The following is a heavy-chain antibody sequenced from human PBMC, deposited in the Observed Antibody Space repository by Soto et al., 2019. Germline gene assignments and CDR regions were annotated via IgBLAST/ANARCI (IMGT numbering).Heavy chain of an antibody. CDR1: GFTFSSYG. J-gene: IGHJ4*02. Sequence: QVQLVESGGGVVQPGRSLRLSCAASGFTFSSYGMHWVRQAPGKGLEWVAVIWYDGSNKYYADSVKGRFTXSRDNSKXXXXXXXXXXXXXXXAVYYCARVGQAAGLKYYFDYWGQGTLVTVSS. D-gene: IGHD6-13*01. V-gene: IGHV3-33*01. CDR3: ARVGQAAGLKYYFDY. CDR2: IWYDGSNK.